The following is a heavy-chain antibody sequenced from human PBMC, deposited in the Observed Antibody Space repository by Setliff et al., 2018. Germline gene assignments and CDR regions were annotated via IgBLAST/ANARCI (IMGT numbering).Heavy chain of an antibody. CDR2: ISGSGGST. J-gene: IGHJ3*02. D-gene: IGHD3-22*01. Sequence: PGGSLRLSCAASGFRFSIYAMSWVRQAPGKGLEWVSAISGSGGSTYYADSVKGRFTISRDNSRNTLYLQMNSLRAEDTAVYYCARDNDSTRDAFDIWGQGTMVTVSS. CDR1: GFRFSIYA. V-gene: IGHV3-23*01. CDR3: ARDNDSTRDAFDI.